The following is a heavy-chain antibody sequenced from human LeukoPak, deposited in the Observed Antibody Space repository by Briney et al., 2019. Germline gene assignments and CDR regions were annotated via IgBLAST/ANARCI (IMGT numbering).Heavy chain of an antibody. V-gene: IGHV1-2*02. CDR3: AARGYCSSTSCYQGEDY. CDR2: INPNSGGT. J-gene: IGHJ4*02. CDR1: GYTFTGHY. Sequence: ASVKVSCKASGYTFTGHYMHWVRQAPGQGLEWMGWINPNSGGTNYAQKFQGRVTMTRDTSISTAYMELSRLRSDDTAVYYCAARGYCSSTSCYQGEDYWGQGTLVTVSS. D-gene: IGHD2-2*01.